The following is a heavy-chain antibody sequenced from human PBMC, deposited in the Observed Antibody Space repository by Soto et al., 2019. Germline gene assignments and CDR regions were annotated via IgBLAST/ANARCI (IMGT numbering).Heavy chain of an antibody. Sequence: QVQLQESGPGLVKPSGTLSLTCAVSGDSVSSPYYWCWVRQPPGKGLEWIGEVFHTGTTSYNPSLSSRVTISMDKFIIQFSLDLSSVTAADTAVYYCARSAGWYAVHSWGPGTLVIVSS. CDR2: VFHTGTT. J-gene: IGHJ4*02. CDR1: GDSVSSPYY. V-gene: IGHV4-4*02. CDR3: ARSAGWYAVHS. D-gene: IGHD6-19*01.